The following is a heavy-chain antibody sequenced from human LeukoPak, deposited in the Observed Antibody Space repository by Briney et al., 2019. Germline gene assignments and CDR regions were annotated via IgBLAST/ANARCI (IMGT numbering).Heavy chain of an antibody. CDR1: GFTFSSYG. D-gene: IGHD2-15*01. Sequence: GGSLRLSRAASGFTFSSYGIHWVRQAPGTGVEWVAVISYDGSNKYYADSVKGRFTISRDNSKNTLYLQMNSLRAEDTAVYYCAKIVAATHDSDYYYYGMDVWGQGTTVTVSS. CDR2: ISYDGSNK. J-gene: IGHJ6*02. V-gene: IGHV3-30*18. CDR3: AKIVAATHDSDYYYYGMDV.